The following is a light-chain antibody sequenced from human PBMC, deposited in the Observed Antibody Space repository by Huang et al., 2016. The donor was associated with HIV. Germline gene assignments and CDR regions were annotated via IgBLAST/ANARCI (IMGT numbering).Light chain of an antibody. Sequence: DIQMTQSPSTLSASIGDRVTITCRASQSIVSWLAWYQHKPQKAPKLLIYKASSLESVTEFTLTISSLQPDDFATYYCQQFHSYPYTFGQGTKLEIK. J-gene: IGKJ2*01. CDR3: QQFHSYPYT. CDR1: QSIVSW. CDR2: KAS. V-gene: IGKV1-5*03.